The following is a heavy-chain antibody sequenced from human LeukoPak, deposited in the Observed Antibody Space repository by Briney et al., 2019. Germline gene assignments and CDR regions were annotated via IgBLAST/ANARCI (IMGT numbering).Heavy chain of an antibody. D-gene: IGHD2-8*02. CDR2: IEYDGNRK. J-gene: IGHJ4*02. Sequence: GRSLRLSCAASGLTFSNYGMHWVRQAPGNGLGWVGVIEYDGNRKEHGDSGKGRVTISRDNSENTMYLQMHSLRAEDTAVYYCAKEWGTGGWVSTDHWGQGTLVTVSS. V-gene: IGHV3-33*06. CDR3: AKEWGTGGWVSTDH. CDR1: GLTFSNYG.